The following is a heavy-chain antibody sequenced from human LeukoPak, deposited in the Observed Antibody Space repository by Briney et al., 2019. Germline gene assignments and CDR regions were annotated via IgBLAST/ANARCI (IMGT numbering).Heavy chain of an antibody. CDR3: AAPVHDAGDFGY. CDR1: GFTFSSYW. J-gene: IGHJ4*02. Sequence: GGSLRLSCAASGFTFSSYWMTWVRQAPAKGLEWVANIKQDGSKKYYVDSVKGRFTISRDNAKTSLFLQMNNLRAADTAVYYCAAPVHDAGDFGYWGQGTLVAVSS. V-gene: IGHV3-7*01. CDR2: IKQDGSKK.